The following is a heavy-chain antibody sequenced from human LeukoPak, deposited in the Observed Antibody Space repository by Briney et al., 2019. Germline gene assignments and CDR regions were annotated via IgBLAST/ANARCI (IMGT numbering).Heavy chain of an antibody. V-gene: IGHV1-2*02. D-gene: IGHD6-13*01. CDR1: GYTFTGYY. J-gene: IGHJ3*02. CDR2: INPNSGGT. Sequence: ASVKVSCKASGYTFTGYYMHWVRQAPGQGLEWMGWINPNSGGTNYAQKFQGRVTMIRDTSISTAYMELSRLRSDDTAVYYCARGSAGTGAFDIWGQGTMVTVSS. CDR3: ARGSAGTGAFDI.